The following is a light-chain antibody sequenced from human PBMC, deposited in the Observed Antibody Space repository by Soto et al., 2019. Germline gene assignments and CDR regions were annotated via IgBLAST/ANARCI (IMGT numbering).Light chain of an antibody. CDR1: QSVGYW. CDR3: QQYYSSWT. Sequence: DIQMTQSPSSLSASVGDRVTITCRAGQSVGYWLAWYQQKPGKAPQFLIYDASNLHDGVPSRFSGSGSGTEFTLTISGLQPDDFASYYCQQYYSSWTVGQGTKVDIK. CDR2: DAS. V-gene: IGKV1-5*01. J-gene: IGKJ1*01.